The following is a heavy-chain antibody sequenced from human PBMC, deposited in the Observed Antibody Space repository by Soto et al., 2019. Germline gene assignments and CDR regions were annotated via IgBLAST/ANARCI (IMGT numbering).Heavy chain of an antibody. CDR1: GFSLSSSGEA. D-gene: IGHD3-3*01. J-gene: IGHJ5*02. Sequence: QITLKESGPTLVKPTQTLTLTCTFSGFSLSSSGEAVGWIRQPPGKALEWLVLIYWDDDKRYNPSLKSRLAITKDTSKNQVVLTMANMDPVDTATYFCPHRSRSGWFDTLGQGTLVTVSS. CDR3: PHRSRSGWFDT. V-gene: IGHV2-5*02. CDR2: IYWDDDK.